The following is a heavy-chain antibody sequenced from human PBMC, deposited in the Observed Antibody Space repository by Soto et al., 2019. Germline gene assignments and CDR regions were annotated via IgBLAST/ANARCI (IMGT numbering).Heavy chain of an antibody. CDR2: IRSKTDGGTP. J-gene: IGHJ4*02. Sequence: EVQLVESGGGLVQPGESLRLSCAASGFTFTNAWMNWVRQAPGKGLEWVGRIRSKTDGGTPDYAAPVKGRFTISRDDSKNTLYVQMNSLKTEDTVIYYCTTEKGYWGQGTLVTVSS. V-gene: IGHV3-15*07. CDR1: GFTFTNAW. CDR3: TTEKGY.